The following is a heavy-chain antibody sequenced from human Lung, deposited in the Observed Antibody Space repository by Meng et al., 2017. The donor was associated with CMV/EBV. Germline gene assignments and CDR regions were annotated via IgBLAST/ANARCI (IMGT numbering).Heavy chain of an antibody. J-gene: IGHJ4*02. CDR3: AKDRNIVTTSFDS. Sequence: GGSLRLSCAASGFTFSAFAMSWVRQAPGKGLEWVSSVSGSGDNRYYADSVKGRFTMSRDNSKKTLYLEMNSLRAEDTALYYCAKDRNIVTTSFDSWGQGTXVTVYS. D-gene: IGHD5-12*01. CDR1: GFTFSAFA. CDR2: VSGSGDNR. V-gene: IGHV3-23*01.